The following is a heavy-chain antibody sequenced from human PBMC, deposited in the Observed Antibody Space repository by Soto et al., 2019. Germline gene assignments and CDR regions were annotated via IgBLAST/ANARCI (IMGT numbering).Heavy chain of an antibody. D-gene: IGHD6-6*01. CDR1: GFTVSSNY. V-gene: IGHV3-53*01. CDR2: IYSGGST. Sequence: PGGSLRLSCAASGFTVSSNYMSWVRQAPGKGLEWVSAIYSGGSTYYADSEKGRFTISRDNSKNTLYLQMNSLRAEDTAVYYCASDKVGVLAVLPDPPLDYYYYGMDVWGQGTTVTVSS. J-gene: IGHJ6*02. CDR3: ASDKVGVLAVLPDPPLDYYYYGMDV.